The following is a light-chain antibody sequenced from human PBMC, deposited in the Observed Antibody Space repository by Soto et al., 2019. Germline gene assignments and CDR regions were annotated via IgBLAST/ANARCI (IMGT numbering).Light chain of an antibody. CDR3: QQFDNWPPYT. Sequence: EIVMTQSPATLSVSPGERAILSCRASQSVSSNLGWYQKKPGQAPRLLIYGASIRASGIPARFSGSGSGTEFTLTISSLQSEDSAVYSCQQFDNWPPYTFGQGTKLEIK. CDR1: QSVSSN. J-gene: IGKJ2*01. CDR2: GAS. V-gene: IGKV3-15*01.